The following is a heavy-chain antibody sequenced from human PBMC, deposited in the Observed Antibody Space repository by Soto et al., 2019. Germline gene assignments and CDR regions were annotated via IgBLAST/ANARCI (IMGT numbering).Heavy chain of an antibody. D-gene: IGHD1-1*01. V-gene: IGHV4-31*03. J-gene: IGHJ5*02. Sequence: QVQLQESGPGLVKPSQTLSLTCTVSGGSISSGGYYWSWIRRQPGKGLEWIGYIYYSGSTYYNLSLKHRVTISVDTSKNQFSLKLSSVTAADTAVYYCARDRTYNWFDPWGQGTLVTVSS. CDR1: GGSISSGGYY. CDR2: IYYSGST. CDR3: ARDRTYNWFDP.